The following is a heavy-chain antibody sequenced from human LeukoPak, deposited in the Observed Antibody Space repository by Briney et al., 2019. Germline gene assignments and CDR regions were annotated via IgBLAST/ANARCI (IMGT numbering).Heavy chain of an antibody. J-gene: IGHJ4*02. Sequence: ASSVKVSCKASGGTFSSYAISWVRQAPGQGLEWMGGIIPIFGTANYAQKFQGRVTITADESTSTAYMELSSLRSEDTAAYYCARGKTYYYDSSGYQNCDYWGQGTLVTVSS. CDR1: GGTFSSYA. CDR2: IIPIFGTA. D-gene: IGHD3-22*01. CDR3: ARGKTYYYDSSGYQNCDY. V-gene: IGHV1-69*13.